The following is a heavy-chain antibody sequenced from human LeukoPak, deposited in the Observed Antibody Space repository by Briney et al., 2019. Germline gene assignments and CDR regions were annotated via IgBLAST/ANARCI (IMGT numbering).Heavy chain of an antibody. V-gene: IGHV1-69*06. CDR2: IIPIFGTA. CDR1: GGAFSSYA. J-gene: IGHJ5*02. CDR3: AREAIPYPQSIQLWLDT. D-gene: IGHD5-18*01. Sequence: ASVKVSCKASGGAFSSYAISWVRQAPGQGLEWLGGIIPIFGTANYAQKFQGRVTITADKSTSTAYMELSSLRPEDTAVYYCAREAIPYPQSIQLWLDTWSQGSLVTVHS.